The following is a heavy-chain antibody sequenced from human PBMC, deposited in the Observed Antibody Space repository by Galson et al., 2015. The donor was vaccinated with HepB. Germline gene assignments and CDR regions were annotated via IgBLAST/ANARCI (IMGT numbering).Heavy chain of an antibody. D-gene: IGHD3-10*01. J-gene: IGHJ4*02. V-gene: IGHV3-48*02. CDR3: ARGGVRVAQRNEFLADY. CDR1: GFTFSSYS. CDR2: ISSSSSTI. Sequence: SLRLSCAASGFTFSSYSMNWVRQAPGKGLEWVSYISSSSSTIYYADSVKGRFTISRDNAKNSLYLQMTSLRDEDTAVYYCARGGVRVAQRNEFLADYWGQGTLVTVSS.